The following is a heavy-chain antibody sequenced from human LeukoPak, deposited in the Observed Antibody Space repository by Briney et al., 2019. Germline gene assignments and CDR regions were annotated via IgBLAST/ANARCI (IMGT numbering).Heavy chain of an antibody. Sequence: GGSLRLSCTVSGFTVSSNFMSWVRQAPGKGLEWVSFIYSDNTHYSDSVQGRFTISRDNSKNTLYLQMNSLRAQDPAVYYCARRAGAYSHPYDYWGQGTLVTVSS. CDR3: ARRAGAYSHPYDY. V-gene: IGHV3-53*01. CDR2: IYSDNT. CDR1: GFTVSSNF. J-gene: IGHJ4*02. D-gene: IGHD4/OR15-4a*01.